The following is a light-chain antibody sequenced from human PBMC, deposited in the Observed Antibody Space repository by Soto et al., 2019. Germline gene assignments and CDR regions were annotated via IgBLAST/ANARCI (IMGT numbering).Light chain of an antibody. Sequence: EIVLTQSPGTLSLSPGERATLSRRASQSVSSSSLTWYQQKPGQAPRLLIYGASTRATGIPDRFSGSGSGTDFSLTISRLEPEDFAVYYCLQFDISPLYTFGQGTKVDIK. CDR1: QSVSSSS. J-gene: IGKJ2*01. CDR2: GAS. CDR3: LQFDISPLYT. V-gene: IGKV3-20*01.